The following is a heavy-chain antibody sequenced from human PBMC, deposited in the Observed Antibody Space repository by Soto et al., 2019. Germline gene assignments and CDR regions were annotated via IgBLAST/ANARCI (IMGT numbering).Heavy chain of an antibody. Sequence: TLSLTCTVSGGSISSGGYYWSWIRQHPGKGLEWIGYIYYTGRTYYNPSLKSRVSISVDTSKNQFSLNLSSVTAADTAMYYCAKSLIRGEALDYWGQGTQVTVS. D-gene: IGHD3-10*01. CDR2: IYYTGRT. J-gene: IGHJ4*02. V-gene: IGHV4-31*03. CDR1: GGSISSGGYY. CDR3: AKSLIRGEALDY.